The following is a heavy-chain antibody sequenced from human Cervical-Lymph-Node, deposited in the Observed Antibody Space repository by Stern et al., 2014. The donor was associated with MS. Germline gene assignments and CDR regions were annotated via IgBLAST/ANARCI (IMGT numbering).Heavy chain of an antibody. CDR2: ISYDGSET. Sequence: QVQLVQSGGGVVQPGGSLRLACAGSDFIFSNFGMHWVRQAPGKGLEWVAVISYDGSETNYVASVKGRFSISRDNSKNTLYLQMNSLKTEDTAVYFCAKDRRSRSWPRQIDFWGQGTLVTVSP. CDR3: AKDRRSRSWPRQIDF. CDR1: DFIFSNFG. D-gene: IGHD6-13*01. V-gene: IGHV3-30*18. J-gene: IGHJ4*02.